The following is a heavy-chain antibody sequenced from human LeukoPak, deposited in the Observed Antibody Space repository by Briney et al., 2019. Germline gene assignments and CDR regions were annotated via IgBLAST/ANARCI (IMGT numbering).Heavy chain of an antibody. V-gene: IGHV3-23*01. D-gene: IGHD5-12*01. CDR3: AKDRPTWPIDY. CDR2: ISSSGGNT. CDR1: GFTFSSYS. J-gene: IGHJ4*02. Sequence: GGSLGLSCAASGFTFSSYSMSWVRQAPGKGLEWVSSISSSGGNTYYPDSVKGRFTISRDNSKNTMYLQMNSLRAEDTAVYYCAKDRPTWPIDYWGQGTLVTVSS.